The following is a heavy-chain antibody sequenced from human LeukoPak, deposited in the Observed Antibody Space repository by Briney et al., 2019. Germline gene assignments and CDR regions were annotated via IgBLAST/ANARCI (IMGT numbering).Heavy chain of an antibody. V-gene: IGHV3-69-1*02. J-gene: IGHJ5*02. CDR1: GFTFNSYA. CDR2: ISGGNHM. D-gene: IGHD2-15*01. Sequence: GGSLRLSCVASGFTFNSYAMSWVRQAPGKGLEWVSSISGGNHMYYADSVKGRFTISRDNAKNSLSLQMNSLRGEDTAVYYCAREDCSGVRRYGAPDAWGQGARVTVSS. CDR3: AREDCSGVRRYGAPDA.